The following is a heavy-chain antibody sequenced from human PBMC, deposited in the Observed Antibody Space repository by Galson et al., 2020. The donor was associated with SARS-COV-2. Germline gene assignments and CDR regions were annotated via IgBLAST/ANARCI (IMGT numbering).Heavy chain of an antibody. Sequence: SETLSLTCDISGDSVSNNSVAWTWIRQSPSRGLEWLGRTYYRSKWYNDYADSVKSRITIKSDTSKNQFSLQLNSVTPEDTAVYYCARVGSRFMGASHYYYYMDVWGKGTTVTVSS. CDR2: TYYRSKWYN. V-gene: IGHV6-1*01. J-gene: IGHJ6*03. D-gene: IGHD3-16*01. CDR1: GDSVSNNSVA. CDR3: ARVGSRFMGASHYYYYMDV.